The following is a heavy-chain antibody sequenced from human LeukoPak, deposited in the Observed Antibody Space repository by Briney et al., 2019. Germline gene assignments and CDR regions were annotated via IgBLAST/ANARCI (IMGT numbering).Heavy chain of an antibody. D-gene: IGHD6-13*01. Sequence: GGSLRLSCAASGFTFSSYAMIWVRQAPGKGLEWVSTMSGDATSTYYADSVKGRFTISRDNSRNTLYLQMNSLRAEDTAVYYCAKRTSGSSWYSSDYWGQGTLVTVSS. CDR3: AKRTSGSSWYSSDY. CDR1: GFTFSSYA. V-gene: IGHV3-23*01. J-gene: IGHJ4*02. CDR2: MSGDATST.